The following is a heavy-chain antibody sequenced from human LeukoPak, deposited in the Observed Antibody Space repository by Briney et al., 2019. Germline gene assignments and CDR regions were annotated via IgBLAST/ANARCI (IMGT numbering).Heavy chain of an antibody. D-gene: IGHD1-14*01. CDR2: LSGGGINT. Sequence: GGSLRLSCVASGFTFTNYAMTWVRQAPGKGLEWVSTLSGGGINTYYVDSVKGRFTISRDTSSNTLFLQMNSLRAEDTALYYCAKDSPHGTETYFGLGGWGQGTTVTVSS. J-gene: IGHJ6*02. CDR3: AKDSPHGTETYFGLGG. CDR1: GFTFTNYA. V-gene: IGHV3-23*01.